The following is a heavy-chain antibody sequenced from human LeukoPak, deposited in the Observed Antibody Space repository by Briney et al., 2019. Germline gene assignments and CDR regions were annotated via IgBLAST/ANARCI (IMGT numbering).Heavy chain of an antibody. V-gene: IGHV4-39*01. CDR2: IYYSGSA. CDR3: ARQSTIAAARIDP. D-gene: IGHD6-25*01. CDR1: GGSISSGDYY. Sequence: PSQTLSLTCTVSGGSISSGDYYWSWIRQPPGRGLEWIANIYYSGSAYYSPSLKSRVTVSVDTSKNQFSLKLNSVTAADTAVYYCARQSTIAAARIDPWGQGTLVTVSS. J-gene: IGHJ5*02.